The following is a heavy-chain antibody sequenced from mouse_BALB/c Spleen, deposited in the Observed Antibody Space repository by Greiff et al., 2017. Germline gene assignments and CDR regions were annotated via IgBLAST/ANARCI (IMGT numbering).Heavy chain of an antibody. Sequence: VKLVESGPGLVAPSQSLSITCTVSGFSLTSYGVHWVRQPPGKGLEWLGVIWAGGSTNYNSALMSRLSISKDNSKSQVFLKMNSLQTDDTAMYYCARDNYGSSYGFAYWGQGTLVTVSA. CDR3: ARDNYGSSYGFAY. V-gene: IGHV2-9*02. CDR2: IWAGGST. D-gene: IGHD1-1*01. J-gene: IGHJ3*01. CDR1: GFSLTSYG.